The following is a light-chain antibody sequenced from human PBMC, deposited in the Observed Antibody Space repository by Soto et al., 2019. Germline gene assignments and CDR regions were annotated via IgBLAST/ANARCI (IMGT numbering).Light chain of an antibody. CDR3: AAWDDTLKGVV. J-gene: IGLJ2*01. CDR1: SSNIGSNT. Sequence: QSVLTQPPSASGTPGQRVTISCSGSSSNIGSNTVNWYQQLPGTAPKLLIYSNNQRPSWVPDRFSGSKSGTSASLAISGLQSEDEADYDCAAWDDTLKGVVFGGGTQLTVL. V-gene: IGLV1-44*01. CDR2: SNN.